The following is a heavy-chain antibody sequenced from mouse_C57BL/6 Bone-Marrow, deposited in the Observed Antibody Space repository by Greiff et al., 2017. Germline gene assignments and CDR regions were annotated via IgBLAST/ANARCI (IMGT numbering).Heavy chain of an antibody. V-gene: IGHV10-1*01. D-gene: IGHD2-4*01. Sequence: DVQLQESGGGLVQPKGSLKLSCAASGFSFNTYAMNWVRQAPGQGLEWVARIRSKSNNYATYYADSVKDRFTISRDDSESMLYLQMNNLKTEDAAMYYCVRAGYDYAWFAYWGQGTLVTVSA. CDR2: IRSKSNNYAT. J-gene: IGHJ3*01. CDR1: GFSFNTYA. CDR3: VRAGYDYAWFAY.